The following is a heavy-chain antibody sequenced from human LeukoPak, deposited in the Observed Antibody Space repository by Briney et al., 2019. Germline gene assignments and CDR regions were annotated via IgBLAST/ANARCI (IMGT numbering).Heavy chain of an antibody. CDR1: GYTFTGYY. J-gene: IGHJ4*02. Sequence: ASVKVSCKASGYTFTGYYMHWVRQAPGQGLEWMGWINPNSGGTNYAQKFQGRVTMTRDTSISTAYMELSRLRSDDTAVYYCARHFGIQLWQPGYYFDYWGQGTLVTVSS. V-gene: IGHV1-2*02. CDR3: ARHFGIQLWQPGYYFDY. CDR2: INPNSGGT. D-gene: IGHD5-18*01.